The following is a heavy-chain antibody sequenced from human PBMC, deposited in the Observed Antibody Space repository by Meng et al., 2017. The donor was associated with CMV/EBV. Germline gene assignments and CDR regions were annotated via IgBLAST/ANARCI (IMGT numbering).Heavy chain of an antibody. J-gene: IGHJ6*02. Sequence: GSLRFSCTVSGGSISSYYWSWIRQPPGKGLEWIGYIYYSGSTNYNPSLKSRVTISVDTSKNQFSLKLSSVTAADTAVYYCARRIAAAGFYYGMDVWGQGTTVTVSS. CDR2: IYYSGST. CDR1: GGSISSYY. CDR3: ARRIAAAGFYYGMDV. D-gene: IGHD6-13*01. V-gene: IGHV4-59*01.